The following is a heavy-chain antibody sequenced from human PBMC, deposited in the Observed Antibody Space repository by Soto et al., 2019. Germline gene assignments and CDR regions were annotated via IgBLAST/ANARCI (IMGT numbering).Heavy chain of an antibody. Sequence: EVQLVESGGGLVQPGGSLRLSCAASGLIFSDYHMDWVRQAPGKGLEWVGRIRRKADSYTTEYAASVKGRFTISRDDSTHYLYLQINSLKTEDTAVCYCAMLGGWSGGSNDMDVWGQGTTVTVSS. CDR1: GLIFSDYH. D-gene: IGHD6-19*01. CDR3: AMLGGWSGGSNDMDV. V-gene: IGHV3-72*01. J-gene: IGHJ6*02. CDR2: IRRKADSYTT.